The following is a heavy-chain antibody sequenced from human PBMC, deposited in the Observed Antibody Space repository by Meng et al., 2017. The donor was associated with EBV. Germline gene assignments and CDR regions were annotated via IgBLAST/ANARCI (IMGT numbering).Heavy chain of an antibody. J-gene: IGHJ4*02. D-gene: IGHD6-19*01. Sequence: VQLGQSGAEVKRPGASVKVSCKASGYTFTGYYMHWVRQAPGQGLEWMGRINPNSGGTNYAQKFQGRVTMTRDTSISTAYMELSRLRSDDTAVYYCARSRSSPDVPLDYWGQGTLVTVSS. CDR2: INPNSGGT. V-gene: IGHV1-2*06. CDR1: GYTFTGYY. CDR3: ARSRSSPDVPLDY.